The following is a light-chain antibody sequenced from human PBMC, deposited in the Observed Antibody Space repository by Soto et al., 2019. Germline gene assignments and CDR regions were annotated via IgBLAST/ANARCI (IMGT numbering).Light chain of an antibody. V-gene: IGKV3-20*01. J-gene: IGKJ4*01. CDR1: QSVSSY. Sequence: EIVLTQSPGTLSLSVGERVTLSCRASQSVSSYLAWYQQTPGQAPRLLIYDTSNRATGNPDKFSGSGSGTDFTLTISRLEPEDFTLYYFQQDGSSPLTFGGGTTVEIK. CDR3: QQDGSSPLT. CDR2: DTS.